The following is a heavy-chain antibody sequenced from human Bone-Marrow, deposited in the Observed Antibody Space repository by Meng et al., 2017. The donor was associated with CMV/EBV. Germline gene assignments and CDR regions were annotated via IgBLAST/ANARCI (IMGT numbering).Heavy chain of an antibody. V-gene: IGHV4-59*01. D-gene: IGHD5-18*01. J-gene: IGHJ4*02. CDR3: AREGGYSSPFGD. CDR2: MYHSGIT. Sequence: SETLSLTCTVSGGSISSYYWSWIRQPPGKGMEWIAYMYHSGITNYNPSLKSRGTISVDTSKNQLSLKLSSVTAADTAVYYCAREGGYSSPFGDWGPGNLVNLAS. CDR1: GGSISSYY.